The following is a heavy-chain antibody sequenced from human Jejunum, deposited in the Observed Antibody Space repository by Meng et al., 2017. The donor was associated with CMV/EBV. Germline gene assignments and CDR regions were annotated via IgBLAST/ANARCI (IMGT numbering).Heavy chain of an antibody. V-gene: IGHV3-74*01. Sequence: EVQLVESGGGLFQPGGSLRLSCADAGFSVSASVMHWVRQDPGQGLVWVARINHDGTETIYRDSVRGRFTVSRDNTKNTVSLEMNSLRVEDTALYYCVKDFAWSIDFWGQGVLVTVSS. CDR2: INHDGTET. J-gene: IGHJ4*02. CDR3: VKDFAWSIDF. D-gene: IGHD3-3*01. CDR1: GFSVSASV.